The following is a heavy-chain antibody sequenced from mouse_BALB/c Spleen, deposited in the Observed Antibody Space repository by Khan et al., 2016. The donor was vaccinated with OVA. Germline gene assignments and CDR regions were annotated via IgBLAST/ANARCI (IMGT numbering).Heavy chain of an antibody. CDR1: GYSITSDYA. V-gene: IGHV3-2*02. J-gene: IGHJ4*01. CDR3: ARDGTRYNYAMDY. D-gene: IGHD2-1*01. CDR2: ISYSGST. Sequence: QLEESGPGLVKPSQSLSLTCTVTGYSITSDYAWNWIRQFPGNKLEWMGYISYSGSTNSNPSLKSRISITRDTSKNQFFLQLNSVTTKETTANYCARDGTRYNYAMDYWGQGTSVTVSS.